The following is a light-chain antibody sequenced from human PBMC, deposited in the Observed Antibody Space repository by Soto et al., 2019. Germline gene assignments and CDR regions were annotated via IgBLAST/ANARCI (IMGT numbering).Light chain of an antibody. CDR1: QTISSY. CDR2: AAA. CDR3: QQSYSPPFS. V-gene: IGKV1-39*01. J-gene: IGKJ3*01. Sequence: DIQMTQSPSSLSASGGDGVTITCRTNQTISSYLNWYQQKPGTAPKLLIYAAATLQSGVPSRFSGRGFATDFHLHLRSLQPEDFATYFCQQSYSPPFSFGPGTTVDIK.